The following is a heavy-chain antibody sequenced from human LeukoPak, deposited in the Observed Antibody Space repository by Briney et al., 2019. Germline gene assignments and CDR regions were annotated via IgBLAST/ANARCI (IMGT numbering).Heavy chain of an antibody. CDR1: GGSGSLISYY. CDR3: ARDGAPIVRDAFDI. V-gene: IGHV4-61*02. CDR2: IYTSGST. Sequence: SETLSLTCTVSGGSGSLISYYWSWIRQPAGKGLEWIGRIYTSGSTNYNPSLKSRVTISVDTSKNQFSLKLSSVTAADTAVYYCARDGAPIVRDAFDIWGQGTMVTVSS. D-gene: IGHD2/OR15-2a*01. J-gene: IGHJ3*02.